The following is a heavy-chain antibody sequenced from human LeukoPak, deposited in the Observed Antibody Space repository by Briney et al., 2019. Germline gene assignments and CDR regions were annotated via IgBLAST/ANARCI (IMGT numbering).Heavy chain of an antibody. CDR1: GFTFSSYA. D-gene: IGHD3-10*01. Sequence: PGGSLRLSCAAAGFTFSSYAMNWVRQAPGKGLEWVSGISSSGTYTDYADSVKGRFTISRDNAKNSLYLQMNSLRAEDTAVYYCARFYGSGIGIDYWGQGTLVTISS. V-gene: IGHV3-21*01. CDR2: ISSSGTYT. J-gene: IGHJ4*02. CDR3: ARFYGSGIGIDY.